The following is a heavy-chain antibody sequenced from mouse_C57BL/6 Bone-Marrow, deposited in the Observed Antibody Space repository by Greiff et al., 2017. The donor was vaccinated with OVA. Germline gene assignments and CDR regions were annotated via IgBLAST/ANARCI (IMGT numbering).Heavy chain of an antibody. CDR2: INPSSGYT. Sequence: QVHVKQSGAELARPGASVKMSCKASGYTFTSYTMHWVKQRPGQGLEWIGYINPSSGYTKYNQKFKDKATLTADKSSSTAYMQLSSLTSEDSAVYYCARESITTAYAMDYWGQGTSVTVSS. D-gene: IGHD1-2*01. CDR3: ARESITTAYAMDY. V-gene: IGHV1-4*01. CDR1: GYTFTSYT. J-gene: IGHJ4*01.